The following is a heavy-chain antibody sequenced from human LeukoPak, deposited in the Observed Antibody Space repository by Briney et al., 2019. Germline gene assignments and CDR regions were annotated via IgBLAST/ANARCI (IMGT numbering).Heavy chain of an antibody. V-gene: IGHV4-59*03. J-gene: IGHJ4*02. CDR1: GGSISSYY. D-gene: IGHD6-19*01. CDR3: AAESERWLLRS. CDR2: IYYRGTP. Sequence: SETLSLTCTVSGGSISSYYWGWVRQPPGKGLEWVGQIYYRGTPNYNPSLGGRVTISIDTSKNQFSLKLNSVTAADTAIYYCAAESERWLLRSWGQGTLVTVSS.